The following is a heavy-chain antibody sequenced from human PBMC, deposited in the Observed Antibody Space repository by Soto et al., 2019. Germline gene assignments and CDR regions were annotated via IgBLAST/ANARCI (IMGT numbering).Heavy chain of an antibody. CDR2: IFGSGST. V-gene: IGHV4-30-4*01. CDR1: GGSISGGVYY. CDR3: AREIIPLTTDWYFDL. J-gene: IGHJ2*01. Sequence: QVQLQESGPGLVKPSQTLSLTCTVSGGSISGGVYYWSWVRQRPGKSLEGIGYIFGSGSTYYNPSAKTRVTLSVDTSENQYSLRLSSVTAAGAAVYYCAREIIPLTTDWYFDLWGRGTLVTVSS.